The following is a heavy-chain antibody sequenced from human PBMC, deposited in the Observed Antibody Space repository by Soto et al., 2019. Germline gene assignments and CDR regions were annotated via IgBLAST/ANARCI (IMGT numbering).Heavy chain of an antibody. CDR3: ARDHGNAFDI. CDR2: IYFSGNT. CDR1: GGSINTGGYY. V-gene: IGHV4-31*03. J-gene: IGHJ3*02. Sequence: QVQLQQSGPGLVKPSQTLSLTCTVSGGSINTGGYYWSWIRQHPGKGLEWIGYIYFSGNTYYNPSLKSRVTISVDKSKSHFSLKLSAVTAADTAVYYCARDHGNAFDIWGQGTMVTVSS.